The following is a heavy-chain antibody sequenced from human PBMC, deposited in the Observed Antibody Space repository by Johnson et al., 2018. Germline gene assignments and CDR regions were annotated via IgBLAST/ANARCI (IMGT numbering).Heavy chain of an antibody. CDR3: ARDFRYYYDSSGYYAFDI. J-gene: IGHJ3*02. V-gene: IGHV4-4*02. CDR1: GGSISSSNW. CDR2: IYHSGST. Sequence: QVQLQESGPGLVKXSGTLSLTCAVSGGSISSSNWWSWVRQPPGKGLEWIGEIYHSGSTNYNPSLKSRVTISVDKSKNQFSLRLSSVTAADTAVYYCARDFRYYYDSSGYYAFDIWGQGTMVTVSS. D-gene: IGHD3-22*01.